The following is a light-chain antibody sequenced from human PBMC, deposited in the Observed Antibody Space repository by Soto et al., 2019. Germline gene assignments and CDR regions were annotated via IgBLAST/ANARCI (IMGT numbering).Light chain of an antibody. J-gene: IGKJ4*01. CDR2: GAS. CDR3: QPYNNWPLT. CDR1: QSVSIN. V-gene: IGKV3-15*01. Sequence: EIVMTQSPATLSVSPGERATLSCRASQSVSINLAWYQQKPGQAPRLLIYGASTRATGIPARFSGSRSGAEFTLTINSLQSEDFAVYYCQPYNNWPLTFGGGTKVDIK.